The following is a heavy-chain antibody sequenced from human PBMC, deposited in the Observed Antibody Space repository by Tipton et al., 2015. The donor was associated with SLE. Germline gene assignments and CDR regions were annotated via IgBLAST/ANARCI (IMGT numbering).Heavy chain of an antibody. CDR3: ASIRYYYDSSGYYSPFDY. D-gene: IGHD3-22*01. V-gene: IGHV4-34*01. CDR1: GGSISGYY. J-gene: IGHJ4*02. CDR2: INHSGST. Sequence: TLSLTCTVSGGSISGYYWSWIRQPPGKGLEWIGEINHSGSTNFNPSLKSRITISVDTSKNQFSLKLSSVTAADTAVYYCASIRYYYDSSGYYSPFDYWGQGTLVTVSS.